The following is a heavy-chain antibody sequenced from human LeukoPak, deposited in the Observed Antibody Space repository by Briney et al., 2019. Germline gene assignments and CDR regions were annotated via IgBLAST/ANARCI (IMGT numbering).Heavy chain of an antibody. D-gene: IGHD3-10*01. CDR2: ISSRGTTI. CDR3: ARESPYYYGAGSYYLSY. V-gene: IGHV3-11*01. Sequence: GGSLRLSCAASGFTFSDYYMSWFRQAPGKGLEWISYISSRGTTIFYADSVKGRFTTSKDNAKSSLYLQMNSLRAEDTAVYYCARESPYYYGAGSYYLSYWGQGTLVTVSS. J-gene: IGHJ4*02. CDR1: GFTFSDYY.